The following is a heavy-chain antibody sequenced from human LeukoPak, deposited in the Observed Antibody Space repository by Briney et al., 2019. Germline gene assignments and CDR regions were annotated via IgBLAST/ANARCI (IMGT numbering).Heavy chain of an antibody. V-gene: IGHV3-21*01. CDR3: ARTIAAAAIGEAFDI. Sequence: GGSLRLSCVASGFIVSNYYMSWVRQAPGKGLEWVSSISISSSYIYYADSVKGRFTISRDNAKNSLYLQMNSLRAEDTAVYYCARTIAAAAIGEAFDIWGQGTMVTVSS. D-gene: IGHD6-13*01. J-gene: IGHJ3*02. CDR2: ISISSSYI. CDR1: GFIVSNYY.